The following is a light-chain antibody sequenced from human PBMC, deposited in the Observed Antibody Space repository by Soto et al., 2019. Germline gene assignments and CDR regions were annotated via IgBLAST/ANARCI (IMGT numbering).Light chain of an antibody. CDR3: QSYDSSLSVVV. CDR2: GNT. CDR1: SSNIGAGYD. Sequence: QSVLTQPPSVSGAPGQRVTISCTGSSSNIGAGYDVHWYQQFPGTAPKVLIYGNTNRPSGVPDRLSGSKSGTSASLAITGLQAEDEADYYCQSYDSSLSVVVFGGGTKLTVL. J-gene: IGLJ2*01. V-gene: IGLV1-40*01.